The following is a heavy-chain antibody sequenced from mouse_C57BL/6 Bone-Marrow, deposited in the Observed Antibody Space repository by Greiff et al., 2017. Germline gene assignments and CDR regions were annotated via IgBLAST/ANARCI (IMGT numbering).Heavy chain of an antibody. D-gene: IGHD1-1*02. Sequence: EVMLVESGGGLVQPGGSMKLSCVASGFTFSNYWMNWVRQSPEKGLEWVAQIRLKSDNYATHYAESVKGRFTISRDDSKSSVYLQMNNLRAEDTGIYYCTVYGYWYFDVWGTGTTVTVSS. CDR3: TVYGYWYFDV. CDR1: GFTFSNYW. J-gene: IGHJ1*03. CDR2: IRLKSDNYAT. V-gene: IGHV6-3*01.